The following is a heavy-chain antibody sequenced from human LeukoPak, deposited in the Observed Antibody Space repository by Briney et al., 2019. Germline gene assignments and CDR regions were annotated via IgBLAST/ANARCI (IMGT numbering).Heavy chain of an antibody. Sequence: GRTLRLSCAASGFTFSSYGMHWVRQAPGTGLERVSVIWYDGSNKYYADSVKGPFTISRDNSKNTLYLQMNSLRAEDTAVYYCARGFIAAAGEDYYFDYWGQGTLVTASS. D-gene: IGHD6-13*01. CDR2: IWYDGSNK. V-gene: IGHV3-33*08. CDR1: GFTFSSYG. CDR3: ARGFIAAAGEDYYFDY. J-gene: IGHJ4*02.